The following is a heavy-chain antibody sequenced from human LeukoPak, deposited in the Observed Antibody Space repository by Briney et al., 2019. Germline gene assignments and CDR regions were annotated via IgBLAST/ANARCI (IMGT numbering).Heavy chain of an antibody. CDR3: ARVGALYCSSTSCYAFDI. CDR1: GGTFSSYA. D-gene: IGHD2-2*01. V-gene: IGHV1-69*13. CDR2: IIPIFGTA. Sequence: TSVKVSCKASGGTFSSYAISWVRQAPGQGLEWMGGIIPIFGTANYAQKFQGRVTITADESTSTAYMELSSLRSEDTAVYYCARVGALYCSSTSCYAFDIWGQGTMVTVSS. J-gene: IGHJ3*02.